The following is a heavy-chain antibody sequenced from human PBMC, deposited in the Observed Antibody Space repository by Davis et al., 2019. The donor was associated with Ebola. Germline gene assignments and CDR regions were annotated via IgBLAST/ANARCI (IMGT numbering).Heavy chain of an antibody. Sequence: SETLSLTCAVYGGSFSGYYWSWIRQPPGKGLEWIGEINHSGSTNYNPSLKSRVTISVDTSKNQFSLKLSSVTAADTAVYYCARGTDWDPYYYGMDVWGKGTTVTVSS. CDR2: INHSGST. V-gene: IGHV4-34*01. CDR3: ARGTDWDPYYYGMDV. D-gene: IGHD3-9*01. J-gene: IGHJ6*04. CDR1: GGSFSGYY.